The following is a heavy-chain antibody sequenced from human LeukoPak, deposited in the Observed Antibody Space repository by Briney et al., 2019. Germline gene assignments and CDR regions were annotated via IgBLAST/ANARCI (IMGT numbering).Heavy chain of an antibody. D-gene: IGHD1-26*01. Sequence: GGSLRLSCAASGFTVSNKYMTWVRQAPGKGLEWVSVIYSGGITYYADAVKGRFTISRDTSKNTLYLQMNSLRAEDTAVYYCARIRGSGSYFADCWGQGTLVTVSS. CDR3: ARIRGSGSYFADC. CDR1: GFTVSNKY. CDR2: IYSGGIT. V-gene: IGHV3-66*01. J-gene: IGHJ4*02.